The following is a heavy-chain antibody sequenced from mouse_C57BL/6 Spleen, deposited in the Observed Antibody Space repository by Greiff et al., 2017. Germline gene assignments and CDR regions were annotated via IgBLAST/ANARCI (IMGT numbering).Heavy chain of an antibody. J-gene: IGHJ2*01. CDR1: GFTFSSYG. D-gene: IGHD2-4*01. V-gene: IGHV5-6*01. CDR2: ISSGGSYT. CDR3: ARGFVDYDRYFDY. Sequence: EVHLVESGGDLVKPGGSLKLSCAASGFTFSSYGMSWVRQTPDKRLEWVATISSGGSYTYYPDSVKGRFTISRDNAKNTLYLQMSSLKSEDTAMYDCARGFVDYDRYFDYWGQGTTLTVSS.